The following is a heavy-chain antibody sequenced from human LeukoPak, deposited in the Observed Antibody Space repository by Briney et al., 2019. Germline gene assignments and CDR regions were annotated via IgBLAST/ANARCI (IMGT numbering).Heavy chain of an antibody. D-gene: IGHD5-12*01. J-gene: IGHJ4*02. CDR1: GFTFSNAW. V-gene: IGHV3-21*04. CDR2: ISSGSTYI. Sequence: GGSLRLSCAASGFTFSNAWMNWVRQAPGKGLEWVSSISSGSTYINYADSVKGRFTISRDNAKNSLYLQMNSLRAEDTAVYYCARDLGSGYVFFDYWGQGTLVTVSS. CDR3: ARDLGSGYVFFDY.